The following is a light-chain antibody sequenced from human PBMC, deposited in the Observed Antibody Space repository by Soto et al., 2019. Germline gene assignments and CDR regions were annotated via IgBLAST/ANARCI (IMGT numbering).Light chain of an antibody. V-gene: IGKV3-20*01. Sequence: DIVLTQSPGTLSLSPGESAALSCRASQSVTSDYLVWYRQKPGQAPRLLIYAVSSRAAGIPDRFSGSGSGTDFPLTITRLEPEDSAVYYRQQHSSSPWTFGQGTRVEV. J-gene: IGKJ1*01. CDR1: QSVTSDY. CDR2: AVS. CDR3: QQHSSSPWT.